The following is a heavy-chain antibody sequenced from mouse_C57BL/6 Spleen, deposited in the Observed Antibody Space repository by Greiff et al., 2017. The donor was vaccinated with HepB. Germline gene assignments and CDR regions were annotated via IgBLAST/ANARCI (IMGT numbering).Heavy chain of an antibody. CDR3: ARGGIYYYGSSYVYFDY. J-gene: IGHJ2*01. D-gene: IGHD1-1*01. CDR2: IYPGSGNT. CDR1: GYSFTSYY. Sequence: QVQLQQSGPELVKPGASVKISCKASGYSFTSYYIHWVKQRPGQGLEWIGWIYPGSGNTKYNEKFKGKATLTADTSSSTAYMQLSSLTSEDSAVYYCARGGIYYYGSSYVYFDYWGQGTTLTVSS. V-gene: IGHV1-66*01.